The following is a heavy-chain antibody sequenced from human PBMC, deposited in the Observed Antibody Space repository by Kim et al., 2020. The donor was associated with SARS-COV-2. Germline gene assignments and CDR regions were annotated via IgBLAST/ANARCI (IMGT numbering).Heavy chain of an antibody. CDR3: VRGESTVEAPDFDF. CDR1: GFTFRNYG. Sequence: GGSLRLSCAASGFTFRNYGMHWVRQAPGKGLEWVAFIWFDGSNQYSIDSVKGRFTLSRDNSENTVYLQMNSLRVEDTAKYFCVRGESTVEAPDFDFWGPGTVVTVSS. V-gene: IGHV3-30*02. CDR2: IWFDGSNQ. D-gene: IGHD3-10*01. J-gene: IGHJ4*02.